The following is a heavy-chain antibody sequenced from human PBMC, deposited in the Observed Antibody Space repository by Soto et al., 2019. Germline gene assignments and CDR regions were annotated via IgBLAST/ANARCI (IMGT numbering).Heavy chain of an antibody. Sequence: ASVKVSCKASGYTFTSYDINWVRQATGQGLEWMGWMSPNSGNTGYAQKFQGRVTMTRNTSISTAYMELSSLRSEDTAVYYCARVDGSGSYYNGDTFDYWGQGTLVTVSS. D-gene: IGHD3-10*01. V-gene: IGHV1-8*01. CDR3: ARVDGSGSYYNGDTFDY. CDR1: GYTFTSYD. CDR2: MSPNSGNT. J-gene: IGHJ4*02.